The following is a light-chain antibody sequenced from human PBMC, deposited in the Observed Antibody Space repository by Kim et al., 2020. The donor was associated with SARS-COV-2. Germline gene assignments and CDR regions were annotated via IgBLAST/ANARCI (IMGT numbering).Light chain of an antibody. V-gene: IGLV7-43*01. CDR2: DTN. CDR3: LLFYRRTWV. J-gene: IGLJ3*02. Sequence: QAVVTQESSLTVSPGGTVTLTCASSTGAVTNAYWPNWFQQKPGQPPRALIYDTNSRHSWTPARFSGSLIGGQAALTLSGVQPEDEADYYCLLFYRRTWVFGGGTQLTVL. CDR1: TGAVTNAYW.